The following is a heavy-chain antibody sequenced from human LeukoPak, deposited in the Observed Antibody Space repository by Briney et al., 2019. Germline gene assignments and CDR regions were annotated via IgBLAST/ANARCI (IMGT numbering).Heavy chain of an antibody. CDR1: GFTFSEAW. J-gene: IGHJ4*02. Sequence: GGSLRLSCAASGFTFSEAWMNWVRQTPGKGLEWVANIKQDGSEKYYVDSVKGRFTISRDNAKNSLYLQMNSLRAEDTAVYYCARDGPTIGPFDYWGQGTLVTVSS. D-gene: IGHD4/OR15-4a*01. V-gene: IGHV3-7*01. CDR2: IKQDGSEK. CDR3: ARDGPTIGPFDY.